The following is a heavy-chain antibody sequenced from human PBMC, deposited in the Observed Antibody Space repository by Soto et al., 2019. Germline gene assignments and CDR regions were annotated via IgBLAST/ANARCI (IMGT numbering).Heavy chain of an antibody. V-gene: IGHV4-31*03. CDR3: ARAPST. Sequence: QVQLQESGPGLVKPSQTLSLTCTVSGGSISSGGYYWSWIRQHPGKGLEWIGYIYYSGSTYYNPSLXIXXTISLDTSKNQFSLQPSSVTAADKAVYYCARAPSTWGQGTLVTVSS. CDR2: IYYSGST. CDR1: GGSISSGGYY. J-gene: IGHJ5*02.